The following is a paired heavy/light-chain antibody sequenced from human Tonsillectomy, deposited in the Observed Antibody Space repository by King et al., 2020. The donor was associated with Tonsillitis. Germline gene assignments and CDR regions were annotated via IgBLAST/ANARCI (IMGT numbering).Heavy chain of an antibody. V-gene: IGHV1-2*02. Sequence: QVQLVQSGAEVKKPGASVNVSCKASGYTFTDYYIHWVRQAPGQGLEWMGWINPNSGGRNYAQNFQGRVTMTSDTSISTAYMVLSGLSSDDTAVYYCARDRVYSISGPFGFWGQGILVTVSS. CDR3: ARDRVYSISGPFGF. D-gene: IGHD6-13*01. CDR2: INPNSGGR. J-gene: IGHJ1*01. CDR1: GYTFTDYY.
Light chain of an antibody. V-gene: IGKV1-5*03. CDR1: QSISNW. CDR3: QQFNSYPWT. J-gene: IGKJ1*01. Sequence: DIQMTQSPSTLSASVGDRVTITCRASQSISNWLAWYQQKPGKAPNLLIYKASTLESGVPSRFSGSGYGTEFTLTISSLQPDDFATYFCQQFNSYPWTFGQGTKVEIK. CDR2: KAS.